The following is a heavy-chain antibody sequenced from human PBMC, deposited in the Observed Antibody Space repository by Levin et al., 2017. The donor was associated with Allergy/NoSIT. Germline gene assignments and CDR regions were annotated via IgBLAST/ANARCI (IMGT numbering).Heavy chain of an antibody. D-gene: IGHD1-1*01. CDR1: GFLFSTSA. CDR2: VSTRGDST. J-gene: IGHJ4*02. Sequence: GGSLRLSCAASGFLFSTSAMSWVRQAPGKGLKWVSGVSTRGDSTYYADSFKGRFTISRDNSKKTLHLQMNSLRADDTAIYYCAKMSGLRNVDNWGQGVLVTVSS. CDR3: AKMSGLRNVDN. V-gene: IGHV3-23*01.